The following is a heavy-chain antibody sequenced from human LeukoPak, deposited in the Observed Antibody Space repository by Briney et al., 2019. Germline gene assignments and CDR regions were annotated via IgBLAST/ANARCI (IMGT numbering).Heavy chain of an antibody. Sequence: GGSLRLSCAASGFTFSSYSMNWVRQAPGKGLEWVSYISSSGSTIYYADSVKGRFTISRDNAKNSLYLQMNSLRAEDTAVYYCARAPEYTGSGWIYYFDYWGQGTLVTVSS. D-gene: IGHD6-19*01. CDR2: ISSSGSTI. CDR1: GFTFSSYS. CDR3: ARAPEYTGSGWIYYFDY. J-gene: IGHJ4*02. V-gene: IGHV3-48*04.